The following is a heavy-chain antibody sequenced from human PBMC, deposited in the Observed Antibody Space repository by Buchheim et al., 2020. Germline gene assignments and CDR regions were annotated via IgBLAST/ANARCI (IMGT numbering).Heavy chain of an antibody. V-gene: IGHV3-74*01. J-gene: IGHJ6*02. D-gene: IGHD3-3*02. CDR1: GFSFSSYW. CDR3: ARGAFADGLDA. CDR2: VKRDGSET. Sequence: EVQLVESGGGLVQPGGSLRLSCAASGFSFSSYWMNWVRQVPGKGLVWISRVKRDGSETFYADNVKGRFTISRDNDKNTLYLQMNSLRAEDTAVYYCARGAFADGLDAWGQGTT.